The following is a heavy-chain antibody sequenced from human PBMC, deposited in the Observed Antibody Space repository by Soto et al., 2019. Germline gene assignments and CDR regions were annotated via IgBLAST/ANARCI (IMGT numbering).Heavy chain of an antibody. CDR1: GFTFSSYD. V-gene: IGHV3-13*01. CDR3: ARAAGSSGWYSSWYFDL. Sequence: GGSLRLSCAASGFTFSSYDMHWVRQATGKGLEWVSAIGTAGDTYYPGSVKGRFTISRENAKNSLYLQMNSLRAGDTAVYYCARAAGSSGWYSSWYFDLWGRGTLVTVSS. J-gene: IGHJ2*01. D-gene: IGHD6-19*01. CDR2: IGTAGDT.